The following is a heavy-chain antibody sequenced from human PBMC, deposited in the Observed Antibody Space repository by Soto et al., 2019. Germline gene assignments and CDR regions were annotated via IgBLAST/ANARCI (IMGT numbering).Heavy chain of an antibody. CDR1: GGTFSSYA. Sequence: QVQLVQSGAEVKKPGSSVKVSCKASGGTFSSYAISWVRQAPGQGLEWMGGIIPIFGTANYAQKFQGRVTITADESTSKAYMERSSLRSEATAVYYCAKTKEESGIVVVPAARAYYYGMDVGGQGTTVTVSS. D-gene: IGHD2-2*01. CDR3: AKTKEESGIVVVPAARAYYYGMDV. J-gene: IGHJ6*02. V-gene: IGHV1-69*01. CDR2: IIPIFGTA.